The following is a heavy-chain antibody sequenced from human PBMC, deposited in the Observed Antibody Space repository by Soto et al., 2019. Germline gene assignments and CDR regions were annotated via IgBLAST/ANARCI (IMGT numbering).Heavy chain of an antibody. CDR2: IWYDGSNK. CDR1: GFTFSSYG. CDR3: ARDTDYDILTGYYPTYYFDY. J-gene: IGHJ4*02. V-gene: IGHV3-33*01. D-gene: IGHD3-9*01. Sequence: QVQLVESGGGVVQPGRSLRLSCAASGFTFSSYGMHWVRQAPGKGLEWVAVIWYDGSNKYYADSVKGRFTISRDNSKNTLYLQMNSLRAEDTAVYYCARDTDYDILTGYYPTYYFDYWGRGTLVTVSS.